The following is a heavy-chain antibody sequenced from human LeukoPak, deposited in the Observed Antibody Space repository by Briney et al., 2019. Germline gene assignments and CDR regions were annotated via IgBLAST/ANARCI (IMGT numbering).Heavy chain of an antibody. CDR1: GFTFSSYS. Sequence: PGGSLRLSCAASGFTFSSYSMNWVRQAPGKGLDWVSVIFADDGSTKYADSVKGRSTISRDTSKNTLYLQMHNLRAEDTAVYYCAKDQRPDSGYDIDYWGQGTLVTVSS. CDR2: IFADDGST. CDR3: AKDQRPDSGYDIDY. D-gene: IGHD5-12*01. V-gene: IGHV3-23*03. J-gene: IGHJ4*02.